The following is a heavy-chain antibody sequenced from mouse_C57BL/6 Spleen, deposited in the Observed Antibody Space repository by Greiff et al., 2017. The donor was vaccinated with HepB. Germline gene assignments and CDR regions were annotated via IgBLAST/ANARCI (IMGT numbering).Heavy chain of an antibody. CDR1: GYTFTSYW. CDR2: IHPNSGST. J-gene: IGHJ1*03. Sequence: QVQLQQPGAELVKPGASVKLSCKASGYTFTSYWMHWVKQRPGQGLEWIGMIHPNSGSTNYNEKFKSKATLTVDKSSSTAYMQLSSLTSEDSAVYYCARSTGGWYFDVWGTGTTVTVSS. CDR3: ARSTGGWYFDV. V-gene: IGHV1-64*01. D-gene: IGHD4-1*01.